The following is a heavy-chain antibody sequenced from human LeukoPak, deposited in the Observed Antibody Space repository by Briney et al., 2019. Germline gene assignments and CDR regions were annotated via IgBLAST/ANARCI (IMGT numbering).Heavy chain of an antibody. V-gene: IGHV3-21*01. D-gene: IGHD3-22*01. Sequence: PGGSLRLSCAASGFTFSSYRMNRVRQAPGKGLEWVSSISSSSSYIYYADSVKGRFTISRDNAKNSLYLQMNSLRAEDTAVYYCARDRPMYYYDSSGYWDYWGQGTLVTVSS. CDR2: ISSSSSYI. CDR3: ARDRPMYYYDSSGYWDY. CDR1: GFTFSSYR. J-gene: IGHJ4*02.